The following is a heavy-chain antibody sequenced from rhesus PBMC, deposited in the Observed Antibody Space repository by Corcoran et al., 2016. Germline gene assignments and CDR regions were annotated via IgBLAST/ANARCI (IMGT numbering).Heavy chain of an antibody. Sequence: QVQLQESGPGLVKPSETLSLTCAVSGGSISSGYYYWSWIRHPPGKGLEWIGYITYSGSTSYNPSLKSRVTISRDTYKNQFSLKLSSVTAADTAVYYCAIHVDTATVHWGQGVLVTVSS. J-gene: IGHJ4*01. CDR1: GGSISSGYYY. CDR2: ITYSGST. V-gene: IGHV4-122*02. D-gene: IGHD5-12*01. CDR3: AIHVDTATVH.